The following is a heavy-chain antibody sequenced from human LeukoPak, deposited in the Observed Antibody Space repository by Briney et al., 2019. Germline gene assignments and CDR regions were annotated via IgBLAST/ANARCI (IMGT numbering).Heavy chain of an antibody. D-gene: IGHD2/OR15-2a*01. CDR2: IYNSGSI. CDR3: ANSISMDFEY. J-gene: IGHJ4*02. CDR1: GASVSSSY. Sequence: AETLFLTCTVSGASVSSSYWNWIRQPAGKGLEWIGRIYNSGSINYNPSLESRGTISVGRSKNQFSLKLTSVTAADTAVYYCANSISMDFEYWGQGILVTVSS. V-gene: IGHV4-4*07.